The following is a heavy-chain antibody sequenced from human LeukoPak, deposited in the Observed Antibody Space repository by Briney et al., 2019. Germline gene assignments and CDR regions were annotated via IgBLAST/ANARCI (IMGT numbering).Heavy chain of an antibody. CDR3: AKDDHYQWELGD. J-gene: IGHJ4*02. D-gene: IGHD1-26*01. CDR2: ISGSGGST. Sequence: ETLSLTCTVSGGSIRSSYYYWGWIRQPPGKGLEWVSAISGSGGSTYYADSVKGRFTISRDNSKNTLYLQMNSLRAEDTAVYYCAKDDHYQWELGDWGQGTLVTVSS. V-gene: IGHV3-23*01. CDR1: GGSIRSSYYY.